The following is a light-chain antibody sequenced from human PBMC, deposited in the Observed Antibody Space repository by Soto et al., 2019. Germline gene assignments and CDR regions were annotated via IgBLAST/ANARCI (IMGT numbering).Light chain of an antibody. Sequence: DIQMTQSPSSLSASVGDRVTITCRASQSISSYLNWYQQKPGKAPKLLIYAASSLQSGVPSRFSGSGSGTDFTLTISRVEPEDSAVYYCQQTFHSPRTFGQGTRLEI. J-gene: IGKJ2*01. V-gene: IGKV1-39*01. CDR2: AAS. CDR1: QSISSY. CDR3: QQTFHSPRT.